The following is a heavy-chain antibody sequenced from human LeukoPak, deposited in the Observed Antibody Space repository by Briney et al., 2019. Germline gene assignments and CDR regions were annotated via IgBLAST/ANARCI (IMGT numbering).Heavy chain of an antibody. CDR1: GYTFTGYY. CDR2: INPNSGGT. V-gene: IGHV1-2*02. D-gene: IGHD2-2*01. Sequence: GASVKVSCKASGYTFTGYYMHWVRQAPGQGLERMGWINPNSGGTNYAQKFQGRVTMTRDTSISTAYMELSRLRSDDTAVYYCARELGYCSSTSCHADYWGQGTLVTASS. J-gene: IGHJ4*02. CDR3: ARELGYCSSTSCHADY.